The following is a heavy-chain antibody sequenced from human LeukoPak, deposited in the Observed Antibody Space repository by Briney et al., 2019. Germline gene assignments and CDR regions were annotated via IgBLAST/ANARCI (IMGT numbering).Heavy chain of an antibody. J-gene: IGHJ4*02. D-gene: IGHD4-17*01. CDR1: GFTFSNYW. CDR2: IKQDGSEK. Sequence: GGSLRLSCAASGFTFSNYWMSWVRQAPGKGLEWVANIKQDGSEKYYVDSVKGRFTISRDNAKNSLYLQMNSLRAEDTAVYYCARVEYGDYGGYFDYWGQGTLVTVSS. CDR3: ARVEYGDYGGYFDY. V-gene: IGHV3-7*01.